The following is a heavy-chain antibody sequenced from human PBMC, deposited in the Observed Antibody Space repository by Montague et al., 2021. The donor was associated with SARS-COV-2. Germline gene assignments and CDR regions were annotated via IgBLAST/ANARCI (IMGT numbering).Heavy chain of an antibody. V-gene: IGHV3-23*01. CDR2: ISGSGGST. CDR3: AKDFPIVVVPAAMH. J-gene: IGHJ4*02. D-gene: IGHD2-2*01. CDR1: GFTFSSYA. Sequence: YLRLSCAASGFTFSSYAMSWVRQAPGKGLEWVSAISGSGGSTYYADSVKGRFTISRDNSKNTLYLQMNSLRAEDTAVYYCAKDFPIVVVPAAMHWGQGTLVTVSS.